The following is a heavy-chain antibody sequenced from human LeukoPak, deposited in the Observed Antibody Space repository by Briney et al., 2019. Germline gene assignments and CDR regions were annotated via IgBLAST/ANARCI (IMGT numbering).Heavy chain of an antibody. CDR3: ASTYGSVNYYRPGDY. CDR2: IIPIFGTA. V-gene: IGHV1-69*13. J-gene: IGHJ4*02. D-gene: IGHD3-10*01. Sequence: SVKVSCKASGGTFSSYAISWVRQAPGQGLEWMGGIIPIFGTANYAQKFQGRVTITADESTSTAYMELSSLRSEDTAVYYCASTYGSVNYYRPGDYWGQGTLVTVSS. CDR1: GGTFSSYA.